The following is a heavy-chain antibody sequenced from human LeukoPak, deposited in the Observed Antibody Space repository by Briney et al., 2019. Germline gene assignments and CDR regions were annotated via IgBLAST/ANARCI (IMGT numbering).Heavy chain of an antibody. V-gene: IGHV3-48*04. CDR1: GFSVSSYN. CDR3: ARTDGLDI. J-gene: IGHJ3*02. CDR2: ITSSGRAV. Sequence: PGGPLRLSCAASGFSVSSYNMSWVRQAPGKGLEWISYITSSGRAVYYADSVRGRFTMSRDSAKNSLYLQMNSLRAEDAALYYCARTDGLDIWGQGTMVTVSS.